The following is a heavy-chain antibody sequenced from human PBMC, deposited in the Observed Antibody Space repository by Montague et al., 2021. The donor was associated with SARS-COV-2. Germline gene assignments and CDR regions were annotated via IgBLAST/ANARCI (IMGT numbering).Heavy chain of an antibody. J-gene: IGHJ4*02. CDR1: GGSISSYY. D-gene: IGHD6-19*01. CDR3: ARQSGRLWGIAVAGAFDY. Sequence: SETLSLTCTVSGGSISSYYWSWIRQPPGKGLEWIGYIYYSGSTNYNPSLKSRVTISVDTSKNQFSLKLSSVTAADTAVYYCARQSGRLWGIAVAGAFDYWGQGTPVTVSS. CDR2: IYYSGST. V-gene: IGHV4-59*08.